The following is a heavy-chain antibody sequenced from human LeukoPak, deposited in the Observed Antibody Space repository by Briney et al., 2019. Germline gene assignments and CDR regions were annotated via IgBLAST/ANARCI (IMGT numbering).Heavy chain of an antibody. CDR2: IYSSGST. J-gene: IGHJ4*02. CDR1: GGSISSYY. D-gene: IGHD2-8*01. Sequence: SETLSLTCTVSGGSISSYYWSWIRQPPGKRLEWIGYIYSSGSTNYNPSLKSRVTFSLDTSKNQFSLKLSSVTAADTAVYYCARVSRDCTNGVCYSIRYYFDYWGQGTLVTVSS. CDR3: ARVSRDCTNGVCYSIRYYFDY. V-gene: IGHV4-59*01.